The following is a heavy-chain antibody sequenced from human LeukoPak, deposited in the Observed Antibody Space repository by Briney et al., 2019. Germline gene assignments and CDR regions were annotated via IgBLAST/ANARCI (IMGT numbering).Heavy chain of an antibody. CDR1: GASIRSADYY. CDR2: IYDSGST. Sequence: SQTLSLTCTVSGASIRSADYYWSWIRQHPGEGLEYIGYIYDSGSTHYNPSLKSRVTISVDTSKNHFSLKLTSVTAADTAVYYCASQTSVTPSWYFDLWGRGTLVTVSS. CDR3: ASQTSVTPSWYFDL. D-gene: IGHD4-17*01. J-gene: IGHJ2*01. V-gene: IGHV4-31*03.